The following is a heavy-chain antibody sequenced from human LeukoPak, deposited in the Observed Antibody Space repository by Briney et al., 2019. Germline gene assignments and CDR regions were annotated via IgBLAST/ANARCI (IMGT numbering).Heavy chain of an antibody. Sequence: GGSLRLSCAASGFTFSSYAMSWVRQAPGKGLEWVANIKQDGSEKYYVDSVKGRFTISRDNAKNSLYLQMNSLRAGDTAVYYCASGTHEVQDVWGQGTLVTVSS. D-gene: IGHD2-15*01. J-gene: IGHJ4*02. CDR1: GFTFSSYA. V-gene: IGHV3-7*01. CDR2: IKQDGSEK. CDR3: ASGTHEVQDV.